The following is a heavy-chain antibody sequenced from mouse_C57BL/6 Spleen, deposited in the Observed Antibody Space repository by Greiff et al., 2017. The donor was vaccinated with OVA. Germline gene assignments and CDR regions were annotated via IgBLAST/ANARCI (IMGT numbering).Heavy chain of an antibody. Sequence: EVQLVESGPELVKPGASVKMSCKASGYTFTDYNMHWVKQSHGKSLEWIGYINPNNGGTSYNQKFKGKATLTVNKSSSTAYMELRSLTSEDSAVYYCALYYDYDHYAMDYWGQGTSVTVSS. D-gene: IGHD2-4*01. CDR3: ALYYDYDHYAMDY. CDR2: INPNNGGT. CDR1: GYTFTDYN. J-gene: IGHJ4*01. V-gene: IGHV1-22*01.